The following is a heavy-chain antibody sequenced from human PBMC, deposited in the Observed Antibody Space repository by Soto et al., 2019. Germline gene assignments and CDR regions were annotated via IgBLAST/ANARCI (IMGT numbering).Heavy chain of an antibody. CDR2: INPNSGGT. V-gene: IGHV1-2*04. CDR3: ARGYSSSWYTYYYYYMDV. D-gene: IGHD6-13*01. CDR1: RYTFTGYY. J-gene: IGHJ6*03. Sequence: GASVKVSCKASRYTFTGYYMHWVRQAPGQGLEWMGWINPNSGGTNYAQKFQGWVTMTRDTSISTAYMELSRLRSDDTAVYYCARGYSSSWYTYYYYYMDVWGKGTTVTVSS.